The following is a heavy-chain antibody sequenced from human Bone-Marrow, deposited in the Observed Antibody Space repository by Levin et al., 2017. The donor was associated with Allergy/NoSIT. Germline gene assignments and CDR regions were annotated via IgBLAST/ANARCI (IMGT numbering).Heavy chain of an antibody. CDR2: ISGSGGST. D-gene: IGHD3-22*01. V-gene: IGHV3-23*01. J-gene: IGHJ3*02. CDR3: AKDYYDSSGYYSHDAFDI. CDR1: GFTFSSYA. Sequence: GGSLRLSCAASGFTFSSYAMSWVRQAPGKGLEWVSAISGSGGSTYYADSVKGRFTISRDNSKNTLYLQMNSLRAEDTAVYYCAKDYYDSSGYYSHDAFDIWGQGTMVTVSS.